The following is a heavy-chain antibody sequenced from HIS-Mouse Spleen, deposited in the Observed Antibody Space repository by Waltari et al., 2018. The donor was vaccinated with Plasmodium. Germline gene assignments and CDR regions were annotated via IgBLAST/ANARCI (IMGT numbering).Heavy chain of an antibody. D-gene: IGHD6-13*01. J-gene: IGHJ4*02. V-gene: IGHV1-2*02. CDR2: INPSRGGT. CDR1: GYTFTGYH. Sequence: QVQLVQSGAEVKKPGASVKVSCKASGYTFTGYHMHWVRQAPGQGLECMVWINPSRGGTNYAQNFQGRVTMTRDTSISTAYMELSRLRSDDTAVYYCARDLAAAGHFDYWGQGTLVTVSS. CDR3: ARDLAAAGHFDY.